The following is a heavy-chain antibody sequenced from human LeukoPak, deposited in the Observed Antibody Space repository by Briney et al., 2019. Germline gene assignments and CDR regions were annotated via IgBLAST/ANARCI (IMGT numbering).Heavy chain of an antibody. D-gene: IGHD3-3*01. CDR1: GFTFSSYS. V-gene: IGHV3-21*01. CDR2: ISSSSSYI. Sequence: GGSLRLSCAASGFTFSSYSMNWVRQAPGKGLEWVSSISSSSSYIYYVDSVKGRFTISRDNAKNSLYLQMNSLRAEDTAVYYCARDLYDPFDYWGQGTLVTVSS. J-gene: IGHJ4*02. CDR3: ARDLYDPFDY.